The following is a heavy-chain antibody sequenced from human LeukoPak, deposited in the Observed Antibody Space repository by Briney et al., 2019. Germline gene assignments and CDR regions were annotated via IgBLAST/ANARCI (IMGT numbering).Heavy chain of an antibody. CDR1: GYTFTSYY. J-gene: IGHJ4*02. D-gene: IGHD1-1*01. V-gene: IGHV1-46*01. CDR2: IIPSGGRT. CDR3: ASGTGY. Sequence: ASVKVSCKASGYTFTSYYLHWVRQAPGQGLEWMGIIIPSGGRTRYAQKFQGRLTLTRDTSTSTVYMELSSLRPEDTAVYYCASGTGYWGQGTRVTVSS.